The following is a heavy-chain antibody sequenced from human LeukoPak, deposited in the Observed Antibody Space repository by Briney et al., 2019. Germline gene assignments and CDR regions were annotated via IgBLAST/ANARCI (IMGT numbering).Heavy chain of an antibody. Sequence: PGGSLRLSCAASGFTFSIYNINWVRQAPGKGLEWLANINQDGSEKYYVDSVKGRFTISRDNAKNSLYLQMNSLRAEDTAVYYCTTFYSRLTDYWGQGTLVTVSS. CDR1: GFTFSIYN. J-gene: IGHJ4*02. CDR2: INQDGSEK. D-gene: IGHD2/OR15-2a*01. CDR3: TTFYSRLTDY. V-gene: IGHV3-7*05.